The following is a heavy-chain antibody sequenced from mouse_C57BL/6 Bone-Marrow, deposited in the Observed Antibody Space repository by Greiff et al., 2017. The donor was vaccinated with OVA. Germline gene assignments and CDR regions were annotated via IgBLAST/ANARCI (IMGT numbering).Heavy chain of an antibody. CDR2: IYPRSGNT. CDR3: AGYGSPWFAY. V-gene: IGHV1-81*01. D-gene: IGHD1-1*01. J-gene: IGHJ3*01. CDR1: GYTFTSYG. Sequence: QVQLKESGAELARPGASVKLSCKASGYTFTSYGISWVKQRTGQGLGWIGEIYPRSGNTYYNEKFKGKATLTADKSSSTAYMELRSLTSEDSAVYFCAGYGSPWFAYWGQGTLVTVSA.